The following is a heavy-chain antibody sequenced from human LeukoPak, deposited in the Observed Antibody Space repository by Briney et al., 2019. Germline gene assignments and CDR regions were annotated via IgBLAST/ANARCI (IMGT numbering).Heavy chain of an antibody. V-gene: IGHV4-59*01. D-gene: IGHD2-15*01. Sequence: SETLSPTCTVSGGSISDYYWSWIRQPPGKGLEWIGYIHYSGSSNYNPSLKSRVTISVDTSKNQFSLKLSSVTAADTAVYYCARPRRYCTGDSCYSGHDYWGQGTLVIVSS. CDR3: ARPRRYCTGDSCYSGHDY. CDR1: GGSISDYY. J-gene: IGHJ4*02. CDR2: IHYSGSS.